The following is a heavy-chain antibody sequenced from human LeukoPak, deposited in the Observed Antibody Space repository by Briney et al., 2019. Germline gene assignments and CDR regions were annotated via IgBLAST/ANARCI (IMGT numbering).Heavy chain of an antibody. D-gene: IGHD1-1*01. V-gene: IGHV3-7*02. CDR3: ARLGNVDY. Sequence: PGGSLRLSCAASGFTFSTYWMTWVRQAPGKGLEWVASINQNGGEGYYVDSVKGRFTISRDNAENSLYLQMNSLRAEDTALYYCARLGNVDYWGQGTLVTVSS. J-gene: IGHJ4*02. CDR1: GFTFSTYW. CDR2: INQNGGEG.